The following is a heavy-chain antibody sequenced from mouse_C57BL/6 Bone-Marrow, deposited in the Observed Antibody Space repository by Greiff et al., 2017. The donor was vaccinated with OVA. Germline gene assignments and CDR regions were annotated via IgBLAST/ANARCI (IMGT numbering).Heavy chain of an antibody. CDR2: ISDGGSYT. D-gene: IGHD2-5*01. CDR3: ARALYSNYASYYAMDY. V-gene: IGHV5-4*03. J-gene: IGHJ4*01. Sequence: EVKLMESGGGLVKPGGSLKLSCAASGFTFSSYAMSWVRQTPEKRLEWVATISDGGSYTYYPDNVKGRFTISRDNAKNNLYLQMSHLKSEDTAMYYCARALYSNYASYYAMDYWGQGTSVTVSS. CDR1: GFTFSSYA.